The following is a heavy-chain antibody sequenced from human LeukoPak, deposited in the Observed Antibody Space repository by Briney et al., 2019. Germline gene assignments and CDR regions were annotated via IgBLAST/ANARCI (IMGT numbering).Heavy chain of an antibody. J-gene: IGHJ4*02. D-gene: IGHD3-10*01. CDR2: INHSGST. CDR1: GGSFSGYY. V-gene: IGHV4-34*01. CDR3: ARRHYYGSGSYGY. Sequence: SGTLSLTCAVYGGSFSGYYWSWIRQPPGKGLEWIGEINHSGSTNYNPSLKSRVTISVDTSKNQFSLKLSSVTAADTAVYYCARRHYYGSGSYGYWGQGTLVTVSS.